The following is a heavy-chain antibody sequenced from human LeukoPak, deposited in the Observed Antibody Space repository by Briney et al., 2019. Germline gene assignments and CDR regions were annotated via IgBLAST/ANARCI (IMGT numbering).Heavy chain of an antibody. Sequence: GGSLRLSCAASGFTFRGYWMSWVRQAPGKGLEWVTNIKQDGNEKHYVDSVKGRFTISRDNARNSLYLQMNTLRAEDTAVYFCARLRYTYGKNFDYWGQGALVTVSS. CDR2: IKQDGNEK. CDR1: GFTFRGYW. CDR3: ARLRYTYGKNFDY. V-gene: IGHV3-7*01. J-gene: IGHJ4*02. D-gene: IGHD5-18*01.